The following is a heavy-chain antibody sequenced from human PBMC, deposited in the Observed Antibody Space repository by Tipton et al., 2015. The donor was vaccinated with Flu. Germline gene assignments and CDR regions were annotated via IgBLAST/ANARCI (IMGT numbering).Heavy chain of an antibody. J-gene: IGHJ4*02. CDR2: ISYDGSNK. CDR1: GFTFSSYA. Sequence: QVQLVQSGGGLIQPGGSLRLSCAASGFTFSSYAMHWVRQAPGKGLEWVAVISYDGSNKYYADSVKGRFTISRDNSKNTLYLQMNSLRAEDTAVYYCARDDLAPAIGVYFDYWGQGTLVTVSS. D-gene: IGHD2-2*01. CDR3: ARDDLAPAIGVYFDY. V-gene: IGHV3-30*01.